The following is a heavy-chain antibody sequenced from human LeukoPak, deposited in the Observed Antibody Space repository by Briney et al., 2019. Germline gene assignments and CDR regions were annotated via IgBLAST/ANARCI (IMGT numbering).Heavy chain of an antibody. CDR2: FDPEEGEHGET. CDR1: GYTLTELS. V-gene: IGHV1-24*01. D-gene: IGHD2/OR15-2a*01. J-gene: IGHJ3*02. CDR3: ATDRLEIYALHI. Sequence: ASVKVSCKVSGYTLTELSMHWVRQAPGKGLEWMGGFDPEEGEHGETIFAQKFEDRLTLTEDTSADTAYMELVRLTSEDTAVYYCATDRLEIYALHIWGQGTAVTVSS.